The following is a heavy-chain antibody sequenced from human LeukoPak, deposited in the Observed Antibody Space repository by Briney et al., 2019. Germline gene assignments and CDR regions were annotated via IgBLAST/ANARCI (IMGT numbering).Heavy chain of an antibody. V-gene: IGHV2-70*11. D-gene: IGHD1-26*01. J-gene: IGHJ4*02. Sequence: SGPALVKPTQTLTLTCTFSGFSLSTSGMCVSWIRQPPGKALEWLARIDWDEDKYYSTSLKTRLTISKDTSKNRVVLTVTNMDPVDTATYYCARTSWGYDSGNYRRREYYFDYWGQGTLVTVSS. CDR2: IDWDEDK. CDR1: GFSLSTSGMC. CDR3: ARTSWGYDSGNYRRREYYFDY.